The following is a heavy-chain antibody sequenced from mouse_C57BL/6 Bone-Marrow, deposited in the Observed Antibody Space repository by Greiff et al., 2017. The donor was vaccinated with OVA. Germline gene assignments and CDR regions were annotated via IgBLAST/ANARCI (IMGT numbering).Heavy chain of an antibody. CDR1: GFTFSSYA. J-gene: IGHJ3*01. CDR2: ISDGGSYT. V-gene: IGHV5-4*03. Sequence: EVKLVESGGGLVKPGGSLKLSCAASGFTFSSYAMSWVRQTPEKRLEWVATISDGGSYTYYPDNVKGRFTISRDNAKNHLYLQMSHLKSEDTAMYYCARGGVGFADWGQGTLVTVSA. CDR3: ARGGVGFAD. D-gene: IGHD1-3*01.